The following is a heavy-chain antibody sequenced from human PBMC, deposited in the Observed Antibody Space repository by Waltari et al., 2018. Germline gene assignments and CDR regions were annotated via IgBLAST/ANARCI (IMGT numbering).Heavy chain of an antibody. D-gene: IGHD2-2*01. CDR3: ARLPDIVVVPAASHNWFDP. Sequence: QVQLQQWGAGLLTPSETRSLTCALYGGSFSGYYWSWIRQPPGKGLEWIGESNHSGSTNYNPSLKSRVTRSVDTSKNQFALKLSSVTAADTAVYYCARLPDIVVVPAASHNWFDPWGQGTLVTVSS. V-gene: IGHV4-34*01. CDR2: SNHSGST. J-gene: IGHJ5*02. CDR1: GGSFSGYY.